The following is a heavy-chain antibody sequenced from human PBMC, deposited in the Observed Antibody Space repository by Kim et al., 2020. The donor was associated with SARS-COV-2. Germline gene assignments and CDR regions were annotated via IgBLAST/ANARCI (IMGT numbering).Heavy chain of an antibody. CDR3: ARVGYDYVWGSYRDYYYYFGMDV. CDR2: ISSSSSYT. CDR1: GFTFSDYY. D-gene: IGHD3-16*02. V-gene: IGHV3-11*05. Sequence: GGSLRLSCAASGFTFSDYYMSWIRQAPGKGLEWVSYISSSSSYTNYADSVKGRFTISRDNAKNPLYLQMNSLRAEDTAVYYCARVGYDYVWGSYRDYYYYFGMDVWGQGTTVPVSS. J-gene: IGHJ6*02.